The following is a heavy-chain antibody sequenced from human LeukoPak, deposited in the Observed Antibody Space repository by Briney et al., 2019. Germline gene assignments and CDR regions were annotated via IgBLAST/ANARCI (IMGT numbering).Heavy chain of an antibody. CDR1: GFTFSSYS. CDR3: ARHEVTMVGGVIIMRQGGFDP. CDR2: ISSSSSYI. D-gene: IGHD3-10*01. J-gene: IGHJ5*02. V-gene: IGHV3-21*01. Sequence: GGSLRLSCAASGFTFSSYSMNWVRQAPGKGLEWVSSISSSSSYIYYADSVKGRFTISRDNAKNSLYLQMNSLRAEDTAVYYCARHEVTMVGGVIIMRQGGFDPWGQGTLVTVSS.